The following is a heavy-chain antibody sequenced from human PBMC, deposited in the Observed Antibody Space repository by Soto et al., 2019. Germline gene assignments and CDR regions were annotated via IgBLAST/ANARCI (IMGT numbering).Heavy chain of an antibody. CDR2: INAGDGDT. Sequence: QVHLVQPGTEVKKPGASVTLSCTASGFTLASYTMHWVRQAPGQSLEWVGWINAGDGDTRYSHKFRDRVTLTRDISASTSYMEVRDLTSADTAVYFCARPRQASVVRAQFLLHWGQGTLLIVSS. J-gene: IGHJ1*01. CDR3: ARPRQASVVRAQFLLH. CDR1: GFTLASYT. D-gene: IGHD3-10*01. V-gene: IGHV1-3*01.